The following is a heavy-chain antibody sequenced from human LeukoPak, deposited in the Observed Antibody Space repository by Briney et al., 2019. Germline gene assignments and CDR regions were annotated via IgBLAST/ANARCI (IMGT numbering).Heavy chain of an antibody. CDR2: FSGSGGCS. D-gene: IGHD3-10*01. V-gene: IGHV3-23*01. Sequence: GGSLRLSCAASGFTFRCYAMSWGRQAPGWGLEWVPPFSGSGGCSYYADSVRGRSTISRDNYKNTLYLQMNSLRAEDTAVYYCAKDKASGSYTGDYWGQGTLVTVSS. CDR3: AKDKASGSYTGDY. CDR1: GFTFRCYA. J-gene: IGHJ4*02.